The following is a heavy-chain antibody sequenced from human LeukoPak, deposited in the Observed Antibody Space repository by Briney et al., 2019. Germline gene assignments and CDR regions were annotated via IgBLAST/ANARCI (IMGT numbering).Heavy chain of an antibody. CDR1: GFTFSSYA. Sequence: PGRSLRLSCAASGFTFSSYAMHWVRQAPGKGLEWVAVISYDGSNKYYAGSVKGRFTISRDNSKNTLYLQMNSLRAEDTAVYYCANVYGDSLGVNAFDIWGQGTMVTVSS. V-gene: IGHV3-30*04. D-gene: IGHD4-17*01. CDR3: ANVYGDSLGVNAFDI. J-gene: IGHJ3*02. CDR2: ISYDGSNK.